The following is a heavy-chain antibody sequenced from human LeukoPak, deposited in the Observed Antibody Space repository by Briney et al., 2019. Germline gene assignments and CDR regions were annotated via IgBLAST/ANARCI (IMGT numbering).Heavy chain of an antibody. CDR1: GYTFTGYY. CDR2: INPNSGDT. Sequence: ASVKVSCKASGYTFTGYYLHWVRQAPGQGLEWMGWINPNSGDTNYAQKFQGRVTMTRDTSISTAYMELSRLRSDDTAVYYCASPSGSYLGGRFDYWGQGTLVTVSS. V-gene: IGHV1-2*02. D-gene: IGHD1-26*01. J-gene: IGHJ4*02. CDR3: ASPSGSYLGGRFDY.